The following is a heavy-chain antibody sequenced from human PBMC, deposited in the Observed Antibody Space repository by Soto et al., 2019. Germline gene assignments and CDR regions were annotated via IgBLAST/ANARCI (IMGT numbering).Heavy chain of an antibody. V-gene: IGHV3-33*01. CDR3: ARDGVGATTFFGYFDY. CDR1: GLIFSGHG. J-gene: IGHJ4*02. D-gene: IGHD1-26*01. Sequence: QVQLVESGGGVVQPGTSLRLSCAASGLIFSGHGMHWVRQAPGKGLQWLAVIRYDGSNIYYADSVKGRFTISRDNSQNTLYLQMNSLRAEDTAVYYCARDGVGATTFFGYFDYWGQGALVTVSS. CDR2: IRYDGSNI.